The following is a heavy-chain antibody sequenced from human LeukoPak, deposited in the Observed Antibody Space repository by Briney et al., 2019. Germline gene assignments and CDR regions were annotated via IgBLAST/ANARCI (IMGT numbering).Heavy chain of an antibody. CDR3: AREGSITMVRGVDY. CDR2: INPNSGDT. Sequence: ASVKVSCKASGYTFTSYYMHWVRQAPGQGLEWMGWINPNSGDTNFAQKFQGRVTMTRDTSISTAYMELSRLRSDDTAVYYCAREGSITMVRGVDYWGQGTLVTVSS. D-gene: IGHD3-10*01. CDR1: GYTFTSYY. J-gene: IGHJ4*02. V-gene: IGHV1-2*02.